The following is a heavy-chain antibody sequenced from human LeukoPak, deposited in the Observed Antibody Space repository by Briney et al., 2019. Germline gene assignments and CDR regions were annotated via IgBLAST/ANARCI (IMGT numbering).Heavy chain of an antibody. CDR1: GGSISSYY. CDR2: IYYSGST. CDR3: ARRSLAGSSPFDY. V-gene: IGHV4-59*08. J-gene: IGHJ4*02. Sequence: SETLSLTCTVSGGSISSYYWSWIRQPPGKGLEWIGYIYYSGSTNYNPSLKSRVTISVDTSKNQFSLKLSSVTAADTAVYYCARRSLAGSSPFDYWGQGTLVTVSS.